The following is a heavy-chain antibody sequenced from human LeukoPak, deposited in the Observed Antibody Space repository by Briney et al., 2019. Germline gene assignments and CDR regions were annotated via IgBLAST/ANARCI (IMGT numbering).Heavy chain of an antibody. CDR1: VFTFINAW. CDR3: AKDQRWLQLGPNFDY. J-gene: IGHJ4*02. D-gene: IGHD5-24*01. CDR2: IKAKAHGGTI. V-gene: IGHV3-15*01. Sequence: GGSLRLACAASVFTFINAWMTWVRQAPEKGLEWVGHIKAKAHGGTIEYAAPVKGRFTISRDDSKNTLYLQMNSLKTEDTAVYYCAKDQRWLQLGPNFDYWGQGTLVTVSS.